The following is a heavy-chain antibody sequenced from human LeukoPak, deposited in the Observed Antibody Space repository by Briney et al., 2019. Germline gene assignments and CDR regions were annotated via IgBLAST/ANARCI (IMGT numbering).Heavy chain of an antibody. V-gene: IGHV1-8*01. D-gene: IGHD6-13*01. Sequence: ASVKVSCKASGYTFTSYDINWVRQATGQGLEWMGWMNPNSGNTGYAQKFQGRVTMTRNTSISTAYMELSSLRSDDTAVYYCTPAAAGAEWFDYWGQGTLVTVSS. CDR3: TPAAAGAEWFDY. CDR2: MNPNSGNT. CDR1: GYTFTSYD. J-gene: IGHJ4*02.